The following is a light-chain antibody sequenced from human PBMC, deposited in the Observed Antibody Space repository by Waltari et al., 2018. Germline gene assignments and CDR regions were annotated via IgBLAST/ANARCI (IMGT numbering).Light chain of an antibody. CDR3: HYSGPSMWT. CDR2: GTS. J-gene: IGKJ1*01. V-gene: IGKV3-20*01. Sequence: EIVLTQSPGTLSLTPGERVTLSCRARETIHNAYLAWYQQTPGRAPRLLIFGTSTRATGIPARFSGSGSATDFTLTISRLEPEDFALYHCHYSGPSMWTFGQGTRVEIK. CDR1: ETIHNAY.